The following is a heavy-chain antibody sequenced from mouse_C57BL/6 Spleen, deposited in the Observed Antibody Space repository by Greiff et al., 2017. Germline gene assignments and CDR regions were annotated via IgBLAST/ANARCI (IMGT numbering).Heavy chain of an antibody. J-gene: IGHJ3*01. V-gene: IGHV5-9*01. Sequence: EVKLEESGGGLVKPGGSLKLSCAASGFTFSSYTMSWVRQTPEKRLEWVATISGGGGNTYYPDSVKGRFTISRDNAKNTLYLQMSSLRSEDTALYYCARPSANWDVGFAYWGQGTLVTVSA. CDR3: ARPSANWDVGFAY. CDR2: ISGGGGNT. D-gene: IGHD4-1*01. CDR1: GFTFSSYT.